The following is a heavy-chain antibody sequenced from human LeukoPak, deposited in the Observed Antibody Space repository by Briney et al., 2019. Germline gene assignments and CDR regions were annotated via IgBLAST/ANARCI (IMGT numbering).Heavy chain of an antibody. CDR3: ARGGCSGGSCYLNWFDP. D-gene: IGHD2-15*01. J-gene: IGHJ5*02. CDR2: MNPNSGNT. Sequence: ASVKVSCKASGYTFTSYDINWVRQATGQGLEWMGWMNPNSGNTGYAQKFQGRVTMTRNTSISTAYMELSSLRSEDTAVYYCARGGCSGGSCYLNWFDPWAREPWSPSPQ. CDR1: GYTFTSYD. V-gene: IGHV1-8*01.